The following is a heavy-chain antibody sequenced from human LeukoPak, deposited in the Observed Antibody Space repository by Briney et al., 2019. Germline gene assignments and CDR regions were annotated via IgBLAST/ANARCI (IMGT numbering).Heavy chain of an antibody. CDR2: IDPSDSYT. CDR1: GYSFTSYW. Sequence: GESLRISCKGSGYSFTSYWISWVRQMPGKGLEXXGKIDPSDSYTNYSPSFQGHVTISADKSISTAYLQWSSLKASDTAMYYCARHRWLRVFDYWGQGTLVTVSS. J-gene: IGHJ4*02. D-gene: IGHD5-12*01. V-gene: IGHV5-10-1*01. CDR3: ARHRWLRVFDY.